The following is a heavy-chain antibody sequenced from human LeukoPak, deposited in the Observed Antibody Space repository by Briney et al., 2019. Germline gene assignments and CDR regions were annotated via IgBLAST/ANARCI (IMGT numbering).Heavy chain of an antibody. CDR2: ISWNSGSI. D-gene: IGHD6-13*01. Sequence: TGRSLRLSCAASGFTFDDYAMPWVRQAPGKGLEWVSGISWNSGSIGYADSVKGRFTISRDNAKNSLYLQMNSLRAEDTALYYCAKDRGYHAFDIWGKGTTVTVSS. CDR1: GFTFDDYA. CDR3: AKDRGYHAFDI. J-gene: IGHJ3*02. V-gene: IGHV3-9*01.